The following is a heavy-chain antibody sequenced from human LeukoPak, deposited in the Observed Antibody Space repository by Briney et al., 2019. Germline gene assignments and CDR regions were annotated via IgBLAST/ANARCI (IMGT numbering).Heavy chain of an antibody. CDR2: ISYDGSNK. CDR3: ARDHCSSTSCSRPRYYYYGMDV. CDR1: GFTFSSYA. J-gene: IGHJ6*02. D-gene: IGHD2-2*01. V-gene: IGHV3-30*04. Sequence: PGGSLRLSCAASGFTFSSYAMHWVRQAPGKGLEWVAVISYDGSNKYYADSVKGRFTISRDNSKSTLYLQMNSLRAEDTAVYYCARDHCSSTSCSRPRYYYYGMDVWGQGTTVTVSS.